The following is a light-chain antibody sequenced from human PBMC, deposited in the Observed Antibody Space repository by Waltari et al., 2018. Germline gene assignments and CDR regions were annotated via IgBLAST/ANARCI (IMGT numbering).Light chain of an antibody. V-gene: IGLV2-14*01. CDR2: AVT. Sequence: QSALTQPASVSGSPGQSITVSCTGTSSDVGGYNAVSWYQQHPGKAPKVLFYAVTNRPSGVSYRFSGSKAGNTASLTISGLQAEDEADYYCSSYTSSATLVFGTGTKVTVL. CDR3: SSYTSSATLV. J-gene: IGLJ1*01. CDR1: SSDVGGYNA.